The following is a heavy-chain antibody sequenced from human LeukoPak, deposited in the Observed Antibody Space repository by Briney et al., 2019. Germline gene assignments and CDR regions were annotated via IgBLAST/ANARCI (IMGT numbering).Heavy chain of an antibody. V-gene: IGHV1-18*01. CDR1: GYTFTSYG. CDR3: ARHHRAQSPIDY. Sequence: ASVTVSCKASGYTFTSYGISWVRQAPGQGLEWMGWISAYNGNTNYAQEVQGRVSMTTDTSTSTAYLELRSLRSDDTAMYYCARHHRAQSPIDYWGQGTLVTVSS. D-gene: IGHD1-14*01. J-gene: IGHJ4*02. CDR2: ISAYNGNT.